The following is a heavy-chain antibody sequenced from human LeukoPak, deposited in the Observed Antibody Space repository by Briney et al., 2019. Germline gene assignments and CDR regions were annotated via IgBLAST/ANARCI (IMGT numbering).Heavy chain of an antibody. CDR3: ARVWYSYGYTDY. D-gene: IGHD5-18*01. Sequence: SETLSLTCTVSGDSITSYYWYWIRQPPGKGLEWIGYIYDSGTTNYNPSLKSRVTMSIDTSKSQFSLKLSSVTAADTAVYYCARVWYSYGYTDYWGQGKLVTVSS. CDR2: IYDSGTT. CDR1: GDSITSYY. V-gene: IGHV4-59*01. J-gene: IGHJ4*02.